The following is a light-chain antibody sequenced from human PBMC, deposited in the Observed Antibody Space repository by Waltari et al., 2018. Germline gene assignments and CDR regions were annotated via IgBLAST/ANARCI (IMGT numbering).Light chain of an antibody. CDR1: QSVSNSY. J-gene: IGKJ1*01. CDR3: QQYGSSPPWT. CDR2: GAS. V-gene: IGKV3-20*01. Sequence: EIVLTQSPGTLSLSPGERATLPCRASQSVSNSYLAWYQQKPGQAPRLVIHGASSRATGIPDRFSGSGSGADFTLTISRLEPEDFAVYYCQQYGSSPPWTFGPGTKVEMK.